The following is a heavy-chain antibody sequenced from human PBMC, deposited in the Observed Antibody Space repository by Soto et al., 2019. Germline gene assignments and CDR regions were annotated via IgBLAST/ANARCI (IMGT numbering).Heavy chain of an antibody. Sequence: TLSLTCTVSGGSISSGGYYWSWIRQHRGKGLEWIGYIYYGGSTYYNPSLKSRVTISVDTSKNQFSLRPSAVTAADTAVVYCTTPGVVTGTVDYWGQGTMVTVSS. CDR2: IYYGGST. CDR1: GGSISSGGYY. D-gene: IGHD1-20*01. CDR3: TTPGVVTGTVDY. V-gene: IGHV4-31*03. J-gene: IGHJ4*02.